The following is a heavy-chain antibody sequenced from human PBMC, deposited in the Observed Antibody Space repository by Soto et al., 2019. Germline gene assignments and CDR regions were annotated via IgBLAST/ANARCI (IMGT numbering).Heavy chain of an antibody. CDR1: GFTFSSYA. V-gene: IGHV3-30-3*01. CDR3: ARAPAREDYYDSSGYLYDAFDI. Sequence: GESLKISCAASGFTFSSYAMHWVRQAPGKGLEWVAVISYDGSNKYYADSVKGRFTSSRDNSKNTLYLQRNSLRAEDTAVYYCARAPAREDYYDSSGYLYDAFDIWGQGTMVTVSS. D-gene: IGHD3-22*01. J-gene: IGHJ3*02. CDR2: ISYDGSNK.